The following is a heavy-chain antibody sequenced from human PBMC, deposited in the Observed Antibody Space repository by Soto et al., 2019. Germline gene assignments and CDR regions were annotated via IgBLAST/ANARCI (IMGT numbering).Heavy chain of an antibody. Sequence: EVQLVESGGGLVQPGGSLRLSCAASGFTFSNYWMSWVRQAPGKGLEWVANIRQDGSDEYYVDSVKGRFTISRDNSKNSLYLQMNSLRAEDTAVYYCASPQQWLGQRGDFDYWGQGTLVTVSS. D-gene: IGHD6-19*01. V-gene: IGHV3-7*05. J-gene: IGHJ4*02. CDR2: IRQDGSDE. CDR1: GFTFSNYW. CDR3: ASPQQWLGQRGDFDY.